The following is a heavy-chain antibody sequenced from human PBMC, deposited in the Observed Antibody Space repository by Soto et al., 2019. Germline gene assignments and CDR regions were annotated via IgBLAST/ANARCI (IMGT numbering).Heavy chain of an antibody. J-gene: IGHJ4*02. CDR2: IFPGDSET. CDR1: GYSFASYW. D-gene: IGHD1-26*01. V-gene: IGHV5-51*01. CDR3: ARPSSGSFGADY. Sequence: PGESLKISCKGSGYSFASYWIGWVRQMPGKGLEWMGIIFPGDSETRYSPSFQGRVTISADKSIGTAYVQWSSLRASDTAMYYCARPSSGSFGADYWGQGTLVTVSS.